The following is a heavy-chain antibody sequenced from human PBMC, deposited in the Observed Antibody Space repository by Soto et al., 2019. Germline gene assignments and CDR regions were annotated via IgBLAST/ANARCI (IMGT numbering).Heavy chain of an antibody. CDR2: ISSSSSYI. D-gene: IGHD5-12*01. Sequence: GGSLRLSCAASGFTSSSYTMNWVRQAPGKGLEWVSSISSSSSYIYYADSVKGRFTISRDNAKKSLYLQMNSLRAEDTAVYYCASTYSGRTDYYHYYGMDVWGQGTTVTVSS. V-gene: IGHV3-21*01. CDR1: GFTSSSYT. J-gene: IGHJ6*02. CDR3: ASTYSGRTDYYHYYGMDV.